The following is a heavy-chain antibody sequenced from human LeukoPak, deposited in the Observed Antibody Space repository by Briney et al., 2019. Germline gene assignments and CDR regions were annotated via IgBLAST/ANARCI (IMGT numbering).Heavy chain of an antibody. CDR1: GFTFSSYW. D-gene: IGHD6-13*01. CDR3: ARDLDHSSSWYGYNRFDP. V-gene: IGHV3-7*01. CDR2: IKQDGSEK. J-gene: IGHJ5*02. Sequence: GGPLRLSCAASGFTFSSYWMSWVRQAPGKGLEWVANIKQDGSEKYYVDSVKGRFTISRDNAKNSLYLQMNSLRAEDTAVYYCARDLDHSSSWYGYNRFDPWGQGTLVTVSS.